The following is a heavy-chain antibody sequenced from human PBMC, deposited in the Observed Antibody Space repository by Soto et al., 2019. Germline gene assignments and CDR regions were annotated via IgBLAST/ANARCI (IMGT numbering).Heavy chain of an antibody. V-gene: IGHV3-23*01. CDR2: ISGSGDKT. J-gene: IGHJ4*02. CDR3: GRDKSGSIDY. D-gene: IGHD3-10*01. CDR1: KFTFSTYA. Sequence: GGSLRLSCAASKFTFSTYAMTWVRQAPGKGLEWVSDISGSGDKTYYADSVKGRLTISRENARNSLYLQMNSLRAEDTAVYYCGRDKSGSIDYWAQGTLVTVSS.